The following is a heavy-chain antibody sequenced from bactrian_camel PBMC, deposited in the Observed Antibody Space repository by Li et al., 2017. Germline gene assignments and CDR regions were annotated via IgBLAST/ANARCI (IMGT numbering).Heavy chain of an antibody. J-gene: IGHJ4*01. V-gene: IGHV3S53*01. D-gene: IGHD1*01. CDR1: GYIYSSYC. Sequence: HVQLVESGGGSVQAGGSLTLSCAAPGYIYSSYCMGWFRQAPGKEREAIAIMNSIGSETYADSVTGRVTISKDNAKNTMDLHMVSLKPEDTAMYYCAADFPRRRAPRLTDVLDLAYKGRGTQVTVS. CDR2: MNSIGSE.